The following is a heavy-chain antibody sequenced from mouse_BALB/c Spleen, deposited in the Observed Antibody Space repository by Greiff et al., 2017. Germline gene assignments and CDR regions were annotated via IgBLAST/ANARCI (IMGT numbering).Heavy chain of an antibody. CDR3: DSYGYYAMDY. V-gene: IGHV14-1*02. Sequence: EVQLQQSGAELVRPGALVKLSCKASGFNIKDYYMHWVKQRPEQGLEWIGWIDPENGNTIYDPKFQGKASITADTSSNTAYLQLSSLTSEDTAVYYCDSYGYYAMDYWGQGTSVTVSS. CDR2: IDPENGNT. CDR1: GFNIKDYY. D-gene: IGHD2-10*02. J-gene: IGHJ4*01.